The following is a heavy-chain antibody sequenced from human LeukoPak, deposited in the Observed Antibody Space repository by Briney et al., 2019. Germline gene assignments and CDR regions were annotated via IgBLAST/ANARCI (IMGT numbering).Heavy chain of an antibody. Sequence: GGSLRLSCAASGFTFSSYAMSWVRQTPGKGLEWVSAISGSGGSTYYADSVKGRFTISRDNSKNTLYLQMNSLRAEDTAVYYCAKDDGYSGSYYWGQGTLVTVSS. CDR1: GFTFSSYA. D-gene: IGHD1-26*01. V-gene: IGHV3-23*01. J-gene: IGHJ4*02. CDR3: AKDDGYSGSYY. CDR2: ISGSGGST.